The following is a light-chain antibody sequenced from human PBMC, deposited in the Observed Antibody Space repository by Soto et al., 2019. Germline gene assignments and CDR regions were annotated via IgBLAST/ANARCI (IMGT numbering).Light chain of an antibody. CDR2: GAS. CDR1: QSIDSTY. Sequence: DIVLTQSPGTLSLSPGERATLSCRASQSIDSTYLAWYQQKPGQAPRLLIYGASTRATDIPDRFSGSGSGTDFTLTISRLEPEDFAVYYCQQYGDSLFTFGPGTKVDIK. J-gene: IGKJ3*01. CDR3: QQYGDSLFT. V-gene: IGKV3-20*01.